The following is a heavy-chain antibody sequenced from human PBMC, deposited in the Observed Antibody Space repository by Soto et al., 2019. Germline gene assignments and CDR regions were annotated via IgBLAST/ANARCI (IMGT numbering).Heavy chain of an antibody. D-gene: IGHD3-10*01. CDR2: IIPIFGTA. CDR1: GGTFSSYA. CDR3: AGGLYYYCQPYSFYI. Sequence: QVQLVQSGAEVKKPGSSVKVSCKASGGTFSSYAISWVRQAPGQGREWMGGIIPIFGTANYAQKFQGRVTITPGANTRTAYMELSSLRSEETDVDYCAGGLYYYCQPYSFYIWGQGTMVTVSS. J-gene: IGHJ3*02. V-gene: IGHV1-69*01.